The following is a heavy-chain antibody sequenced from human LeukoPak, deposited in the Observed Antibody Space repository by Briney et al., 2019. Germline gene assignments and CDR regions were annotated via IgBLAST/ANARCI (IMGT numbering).Heavy chain of an antibody. D-gene: IGHD6-13*01. CDR3: ARASLA. Sequence: GGSLRLSCAASGFTFSNYWMSWVRQAPGKGLEWVANIKQDGSEKHYVDSVKGRFTISTDNAKNSMDLQMNSLRAEDTAVYYCARASLAWGQGTLVTVSS. CDR2: IKQDGSEK. CDR1: GFTFSNYW. J-gene: IGHJ5*02. V-gene: IGHV3-7*03.